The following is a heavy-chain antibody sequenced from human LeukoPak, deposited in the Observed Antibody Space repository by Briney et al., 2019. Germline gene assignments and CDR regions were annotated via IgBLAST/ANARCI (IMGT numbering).Heavy chain of an antibody. V-gene: IGHV1-69*05. CDR3: ARGGSSWVNWFDP. J-gene: IGHJ5*02. D-gene: IGHD6-13*01. CDR2: IIPIFGTA. Sequence: ASVKVSCKASGGTFSSYAISWVRQAPGQGLEWMGGIIPIFGTANYAQKFQGRVTITTDESTSTAYMELSSLRSEDTAVYYCARGGSSWVNWFDPWGQGTLVTVSS. CDR1: GGTFSSYA.